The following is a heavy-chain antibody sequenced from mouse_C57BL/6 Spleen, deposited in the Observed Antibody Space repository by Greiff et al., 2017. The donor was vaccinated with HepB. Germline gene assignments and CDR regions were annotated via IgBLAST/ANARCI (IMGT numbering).Heavy chain of an antibody. Sequence: QVQLQQSGPELVKPGASVKISCKASGYSFTSYYIHWVKQRPGQGLEWIGGIYPGSGNTKYNEKVKGKATLPADTSSSTAYMQLSSLTSEDSAVYYCARRGYYVGGFDYWGQGTTLTVSS. V-gene: IGHV1-66*01. D-gene: IGHD2-3*01. J-gene: IGHJ2*01. CDR3: ARRGYYVGGFDY. CDR1: GYSFTSYY. CDR2: IYPGSGNT.